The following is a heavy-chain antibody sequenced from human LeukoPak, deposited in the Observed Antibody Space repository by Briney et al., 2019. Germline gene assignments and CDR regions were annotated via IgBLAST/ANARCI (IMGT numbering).Heavy chain of an antibody. CDR3: ARDSALHYYDSSPWYFDL. CDR1: GYSISSGYY. Sequence: PSETLSLTCTVSGYSISSGYYWGCFRQPPGEGLEWIGSIYHSGTTYYNPSLKSRVTMSVDTSKNEFSLRLSSVTAADTAVYYCARDSALHYYDSSPWYFDLWGRGTLVTVSS. CDR2: IYHSGTT. J-gene: IGHJ2*01. V-gene: IGHV4-38-2*02. D-gene: IGHD3-22*01.